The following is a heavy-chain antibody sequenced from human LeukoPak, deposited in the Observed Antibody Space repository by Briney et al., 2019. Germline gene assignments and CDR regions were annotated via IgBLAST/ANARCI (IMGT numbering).Heavy chain of an antibody. Sequence: ASVKVSCKASGYTFTSYDINWVRQATGQGLEWMGWMDPNSGNTGYAQKFQGRVTMTRNTSISTAYMELSSLRSEDTAVYYCAIEDTAMDGGIRNKWFDPWGQGTLVTVSS. D-gene: IGHD5-18*01. CDR1: GYTFTSYD. V-gene: IGHV1-8*01. CDR3: AIEDTAMDGGIRNKWFDP. J-gene: IGHJ5*02. CDR2: MDPNSGNT.